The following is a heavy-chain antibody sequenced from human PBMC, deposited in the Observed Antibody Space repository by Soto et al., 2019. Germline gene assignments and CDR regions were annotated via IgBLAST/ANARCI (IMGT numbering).Heavy chain of an antibody. V-gene: IGHV3-73*02. CDR3: TRLGRYYGSGSYYNPFDY. CDR1: GFTFSGSA. CDR2: IRSQANSYAT. D-gene: IGHD3-10*01. J-gene: IGHJ4*02. Sequence: EVQLVESGGGLVQPGGSLKLSCAASGFTFSGSAMHWVRQASGKGLEWVGRIRSQANSYATAYAASVKGRFTISRDDSKNTAYLQMNSLKTEDTAVYYCTRLGRYYGSGSYYNPFDYWGQGTLVTVSS.